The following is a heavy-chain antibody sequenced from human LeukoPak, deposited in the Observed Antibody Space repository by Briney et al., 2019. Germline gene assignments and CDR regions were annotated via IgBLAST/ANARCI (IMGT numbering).Heavy chain of an antibody. CDR3: ARETYYYDP. Sequence: SETLSLTCTVSGVSISSGGYYWSWIRQHPGKGLEWIGYIFYSGGTYYNPSLKSRVTISVDTSKNQFSLRLSSVTAADTAVYYCARETYYYDPWGQGTLVTVSS. J-gene: IGHJ5*02. V-gene: IGHV4-31*03. D-gene: IGHD3-22*01. CDR2: IFYSGGT. CDR1: GVSISSGGYY.